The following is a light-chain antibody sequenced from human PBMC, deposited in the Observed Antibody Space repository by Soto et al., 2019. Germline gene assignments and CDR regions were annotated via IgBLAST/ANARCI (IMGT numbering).Light chain of an antibody. J-gene: IGKJ1*01. CDR2: DAS. CDR3: QQYGSSPRT. V-gene: IGKV3-20*01. CDR1: QSVSSSY. Sequence: EIVLTQSPGTLSLSPGERATLSCRASQSVSSSYLAWYQQKPGQAPRLLIYDASSRATGIPDMFSGSGSGTYFPLTISRLEPEDFAVYYCQQYGSSPRTFGQGTKVEIK.